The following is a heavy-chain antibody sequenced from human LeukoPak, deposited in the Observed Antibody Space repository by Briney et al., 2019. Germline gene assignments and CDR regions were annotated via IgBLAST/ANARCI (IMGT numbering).Heavy chain of an antibody. J-gene: IGHJ4*02. CDR3: ARDLGLDIVVVPAAISFDY. D-gene: IGHD2-2*01. CDR1: GFTFSSYA. CDR2: ISYDGSNK. V-gene: IGHV3-30-3*01. Sequence: GGSLRLSCAASGFTFSSYAMHWVRQAPGKGLEWVAVISYDGSNKYYADSVKGRFTISRDNSKNTLYLQMNSLRAEDTAVYYCARDLGLDIVVVPAAISFDYWGQGTLVTVSS.